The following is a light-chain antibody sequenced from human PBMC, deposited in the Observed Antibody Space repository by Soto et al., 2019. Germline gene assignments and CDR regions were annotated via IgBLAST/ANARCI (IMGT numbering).Light chain of an antibody. V-gene: IGLV2-14*01. J-gene: IGLJ3*02. CDR3: SSYTSSSTWV. Sequence: QSVLTQPASVSGSPGQSITISCTGTSSDVGAYNYVSWYQQHPGKAPKLMIYEVRNRPSGVSDRFSGSGSGNTASLTISGLQAEDESDYYCSSYTSSSTWVFGGGTKLTVL. CDR1: SSDVGAYNY. CDR2: EVR.